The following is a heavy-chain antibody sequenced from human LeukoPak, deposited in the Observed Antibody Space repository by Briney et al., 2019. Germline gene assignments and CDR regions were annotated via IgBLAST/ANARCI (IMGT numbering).Heavy chain of an antibody. CDR2: IYYSGST. CDR3: ASSRGGCSSTSCYDY. Sequence: SETLSLTCTVSGGSISGYYWSWIRQPPGKGLERIGYIYYSGSTNYNPSLKSRVTISVDTSKNQFSLKLSSVTAADTAVYYCASSRGGCSSTSCYDYWGQGTPVTVSS. D-gene: IGHD2-2*01. CDR1: GGSISGYY. V-gene: IGHV4-59*01. J-gene: IGHJ4*02.